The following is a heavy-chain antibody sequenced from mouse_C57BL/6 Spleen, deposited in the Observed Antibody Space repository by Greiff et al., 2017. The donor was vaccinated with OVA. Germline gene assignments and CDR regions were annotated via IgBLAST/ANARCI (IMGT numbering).Heavy chain of an antibody. V-gene: IGHV5-17*01. J-gene: IGHJ1*03. Sequence: DVMLVESGGGLVKPGGSLKLSCAASGFTFSDYGMHWVRQAPEKGLEWVAYISSGSSTIYYADTVKGRFTISRDNAKNTLFLQMTSLRSEDTAMYYCARGKLREYFDVWGTGTTVTVSS. CDR2: ISSGSSTI. CDR1: GFTFSDYG. D-gene: IGHD1-1*01. CDR3: ARGKLREYFDV.